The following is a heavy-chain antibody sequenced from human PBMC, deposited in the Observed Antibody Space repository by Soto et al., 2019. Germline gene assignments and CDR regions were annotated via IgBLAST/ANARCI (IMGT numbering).Heavy chain of an antibody. J-gene: IGHJ3*02. D-gene: IGHD2-15*01. Sequence: GESLRLSCAASGFTFSSYAMSWVRQAPGKGLEWVSAISGSGGSTYYADSVKGRFTISRDNSKNTLYLQMNSLRAEDTAVYYCAKAAVGIVVVVAATRHAFDIWGQGTMVTVSS. CDR3: AKAAVGIVVVVAATRHAFDI. CDR1: GFTFSSYA. CDR2: ISGSGGST. V-gene: IGHV3-23*01.